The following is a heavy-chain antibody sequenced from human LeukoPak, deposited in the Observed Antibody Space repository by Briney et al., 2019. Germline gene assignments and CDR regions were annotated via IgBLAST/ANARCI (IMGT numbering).Heavy chain of an antibody. Sequence: PSETLSLTCAVYGGSFSGYYWSWIRQPPGKGLEWIGEINHSGSTNYNPSLKSRVTISVDTSKNQFSLKLGSVTAADTAVYYCAREGSYSSSWYWGQGTLVTVSS. CDR3: AREGSYSSSWY. CDR1: GGSFSGYY. CDR2: INHSGST. V-gene: IGHV4-34*01. J-gene: IGHJ4*02. D-gene: IGHD6-13*01.